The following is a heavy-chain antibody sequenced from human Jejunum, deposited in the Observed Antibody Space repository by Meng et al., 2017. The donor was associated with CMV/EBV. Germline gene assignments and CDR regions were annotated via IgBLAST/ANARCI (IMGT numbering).Heavy chain of an antibody. J-gene: IGHJ4*02. V-gene: IGHV3-9*01. CDR1: GFTFADYA. D-gene: IGHD6-6*01. CDR3: ARGLDSSSDY. CDR2: ISWNSGFI. Sequence: SCAASGFTFADYAMHWVRQVPGKGLEWVSGISWNSGFIGYADSVKGRFTISRDNAKNSLYLQMNSLRAEDTGVYYCARGLDSSSDYWGQGIMVTVSS.